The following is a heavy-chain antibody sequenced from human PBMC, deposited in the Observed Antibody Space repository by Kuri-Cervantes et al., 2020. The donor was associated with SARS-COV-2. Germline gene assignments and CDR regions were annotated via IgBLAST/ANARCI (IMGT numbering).Heavy chain of an antibody. CDR1: GGSISSYY. J-gene: IGHJ5*02. V-gene: IGHV4-4*07. CDR3: ARSPDLWWFDP. D-gene: IGHD3-3*01. Sequence: GSLRLSCTVSGGSISSYYWSWIRQPAGKGLEWIGRIYTSGSTNYNPSLKSRVTMSVDTSKNQFSLKLSSVTAADTAVYYCARSPDLWWFDPWGQGTLVTVSS. CDR2: IYTSGST.